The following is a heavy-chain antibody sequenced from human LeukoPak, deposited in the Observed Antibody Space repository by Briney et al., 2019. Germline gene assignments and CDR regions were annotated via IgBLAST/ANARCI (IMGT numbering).Heavy chain of an antibody. V-gene: IGHV1-24*01. Sequence: GASVKVSCEVSGYTLTELSMHWVRQAPGKGLEWMGGFDPEDGETIYAQKFQGRVTMTEDTSTDTAYMELSSLRSEDTAVYYCASVRYCSSTSCYPGYFQHWGQGTLVTVSS. CDR3: ASVRYCSSTSCYPGYFQH. CDR1: GYTLTELS. CDR2: FDPEDGET. D-gene: IGHD2-2*01. J-gene: IGHJ1*01.